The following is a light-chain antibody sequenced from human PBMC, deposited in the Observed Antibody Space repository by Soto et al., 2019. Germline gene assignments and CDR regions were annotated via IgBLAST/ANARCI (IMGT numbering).Light chain of an antibody. CDR1: QSVSSN. CDR3: QQYNNWTPGVT. V-gene: IGKV3-15*01. CDR2: GAS. Sequence: EIVMTQSPATLSVSPGERATLSCRASQSVSSNLAWYQQKPGQAPRLLIYGASTRATGIPARFSGSGSGPESTLTITSLQSEDFAVYYCQQYNNWTPGVTFGPGTKVDIK. J-gene: IGKJ3*01.